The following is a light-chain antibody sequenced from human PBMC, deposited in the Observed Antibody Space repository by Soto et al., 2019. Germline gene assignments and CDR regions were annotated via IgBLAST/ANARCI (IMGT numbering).Light chain of an antibody. CDR1: QSLLHSNGYNY. J-gene: IGKJ1*01. Sequence: DIVMTQSPLSLSVTPGEPASLSCRSSQSLLHSNGYNYLDWYLQKPGQSPQLLIYLGSNLASGVPDRFSGSGSGTDFTLKISRVEAEDVGVYYCMQAQETPWTFGQGTKVEIK. CDR2: LGS. V-gene: IGKV2-28*01. CDR3: MQAQETPWT.